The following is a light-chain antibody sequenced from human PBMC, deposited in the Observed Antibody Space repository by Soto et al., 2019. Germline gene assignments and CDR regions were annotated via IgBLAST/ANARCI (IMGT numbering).Light chain of an antibody. J-gene: IGKJ4*01. CDR3: HQRSNRPLT. CDR2: GAS. Sequence: EIVLTQSPGTLSLSPGERATLSCRASQSVSSSYLAWYQQKPGQAPRLLIYGASSRATGIPDRFSGSGSGTDFTLTISSLEPEDFVVYYCHQRSNRPLTLGGGTKVDIK. V-gene: IGKV3D-20*02. CDR1: QSVSSSY.